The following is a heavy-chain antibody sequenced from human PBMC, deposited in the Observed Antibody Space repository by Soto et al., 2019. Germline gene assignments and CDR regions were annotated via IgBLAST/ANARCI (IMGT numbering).Heavy chain of an antibody. CDR1: CGSVSSGNYY. CDR2: IYYPGST. Sequence: PSETLSLTCTVSCGSVSSGNYYWSWIRQPPGKGLEWIGYIYYPGSTNYNPSLKSRVTMSVDTSKNQLSLNLSPVTAADTAVYYCARVRFLEWLWGQGKLVTGSS. J-gene: IGHJ4*02. V-gene: IGHV4-61*01. CDR3: ARVRFLEWL. D-gene: IGHD3-3*01.